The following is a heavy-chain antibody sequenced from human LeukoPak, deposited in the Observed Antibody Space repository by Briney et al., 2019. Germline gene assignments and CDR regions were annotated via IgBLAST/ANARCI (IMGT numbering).Heavy chain of an antibody. D-gene: IGHD6-13*01. J-gene: IGHJ4*02. Sequence: SQTLSLTCTVSGGSISSGGYYWSWIRQPPGKGLEWIGYIYHSGSTYYNPSLRSRVTISIDTSKNQFSLNLSSVTAADTAIYYCAIRYSSSWYWVYWGQGTLVTVSS. CDR1: GGSISSGGYY. CDR2: IYHSGST. V-gene: IGHV4-30-2*01. CDR3: AIRYSSSWYWVY.